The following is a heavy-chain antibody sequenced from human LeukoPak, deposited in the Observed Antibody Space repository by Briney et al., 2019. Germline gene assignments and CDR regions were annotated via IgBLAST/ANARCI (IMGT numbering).Heavy chain of an antibody. V-gene: IGHV1-8*03. CDR1: GYTFTSYD. J-gene: IGHJ6*03. Sequence: GASVKVSCKASGYTFTSYDINWVRQATGQGLEWMGWMNPNSGNTGYAQKFQGRVTITRNTSISTAYMELSSLRSEDTAVYYCARAPFCGGDCHHMDVWGKGTTVTVSS. D-gene: IGHD2-21*01. CDR3: ARAPFCGGDCHHMDV. CDR2: MNPNSGNT.